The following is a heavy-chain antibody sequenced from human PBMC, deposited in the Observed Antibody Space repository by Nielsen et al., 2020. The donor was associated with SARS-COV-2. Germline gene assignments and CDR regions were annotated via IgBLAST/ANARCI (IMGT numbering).Heavy chain of an antibody. V-gene: IGHV3-11*01. D-gene: IGHD3-3*01. CDR3: ARASGSDFRRGYYFDN. Sequence: GESLKISCAASGFDFSDYYMSWIRQAPGKGLEWVSYISGSGNTIFYEDSLKGRFTISRDNANNSLYLQMNSLRAEDTAVYYCARASGSDFRRGYYFDNWGQGTLVTVSS. J-gene: IGHJ4*02. CDR2: ISGSGNTI. CDR1: GFDFSDYY.